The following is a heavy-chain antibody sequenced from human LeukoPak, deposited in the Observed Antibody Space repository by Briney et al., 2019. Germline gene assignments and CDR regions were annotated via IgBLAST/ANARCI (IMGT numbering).Heavy chain of an antibody. D-gene: IGHD3-3*01. CDR3: ARETAAFWSGYYNTRNNWFDP. CDR1: GGSFSGYY. J-gene: IGHJ5*02. CDR2: INHSGST. V-gene: IGHV4-34*01. Sequence: PSETLSLTCAVYGGSFSGYYWSWIRQPPGKGLEWIGEINHSGSTNYNPSLKSRVTISVDTSKNQFSLKLSSVTAADTAVYYCARETAAFWSGYYNTRNNWFDPWGQGTLVTVSS.